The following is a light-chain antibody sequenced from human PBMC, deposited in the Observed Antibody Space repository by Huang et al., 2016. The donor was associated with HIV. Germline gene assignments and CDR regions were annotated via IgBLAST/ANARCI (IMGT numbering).Light chain of an antibody. CDR2: AAS. V-gene: IGKV3-11*01. CDR3: QQYNKWPIT. Sequence: DIVLTQSPATLSLSPGKRGTLSCRASQSMSRYLAWYQQKPVQSPRLLSYAASNRATCISAMCTGSGSGTDFTLTISSLEPEDFAVYYWQQYNKWPITFGQGTRLDI. J-gene: IGKJ5*01. CDR1: QSMSRY.